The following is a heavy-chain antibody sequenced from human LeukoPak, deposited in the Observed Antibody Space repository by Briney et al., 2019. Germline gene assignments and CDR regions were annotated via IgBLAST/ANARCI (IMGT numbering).Heavy chain of an antibody. CDR2: ISSSSSYI. CDR1: GFTFSSYA. J-gene: IGHJ6*02. Sequence: GGSLRLSCAASGFTFSSYAMSWVRQAPGKGLEWVSSISSSSSYIYYADSVKGRFTISRDNAKNSLYLQMNSLRAEDTAVYYCARLVEYGMDVWGQGTTVTVSS. CDR3: ARLVEYGMDV. D-gene: IGHD2-15*01. V-gene: IGHV3-21*01.